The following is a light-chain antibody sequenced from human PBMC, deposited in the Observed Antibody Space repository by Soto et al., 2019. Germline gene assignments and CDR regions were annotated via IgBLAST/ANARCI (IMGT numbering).Light chain of an antibody. CDR2: EVS. CDR1: SSDVGSYNR. Sequence: PELTQPPSVSGSPGQSVAISCTRTSSDVGSYNRVSWYQQPPGAAPKLMIYEVSNRPSGVPDRFSGSKSGNTASLTISGLQAEDEADYYCNSYTGSSTYVFGTGTKVTVL. V-gene: IGLV2-18*02. CDR3: NSYTGSSTYV. J-gene: IGLJ1*01.